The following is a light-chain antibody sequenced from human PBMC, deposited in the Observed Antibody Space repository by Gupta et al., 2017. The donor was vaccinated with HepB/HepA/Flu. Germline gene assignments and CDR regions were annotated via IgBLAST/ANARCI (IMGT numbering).Light chain of an antibody. J-gene: IGKJ4*01. CDR3: QQRSNWPPLT. Sequence: VLPQSPAPLSLSPGARATLPCRVSQSVSSYLACYQQKPGQTPRPLMYHAANRATGIPARLSGSGSGTDVTLTISSLEPEDYAVYYCQQRSNWPPLTFGGGTKVDIK. V-gene: IGKV3-11*01. CDR2: HAA. CDR1: QSVSSY.